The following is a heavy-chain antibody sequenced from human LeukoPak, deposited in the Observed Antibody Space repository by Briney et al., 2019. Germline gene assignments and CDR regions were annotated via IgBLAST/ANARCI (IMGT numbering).Heavy chain of an antibody. CDR3: ARDKGLRGNWFDP. J-gene: IGHJ5*02. Sequence: SQTLSLTCATSGDSFSSNSAAWDWVRQSPSTGLEWLGSTYYRSKWYHDYAVSVNSRITITPDTSKNQFSLQLNSVTPEDTAVYYCARDKGLRGNWFDPWGQGTLVTVSS. CDR2: TYYRSKWYH. V-gene: IGHV6-1*01. CDR1: GDSFSSNSAA.